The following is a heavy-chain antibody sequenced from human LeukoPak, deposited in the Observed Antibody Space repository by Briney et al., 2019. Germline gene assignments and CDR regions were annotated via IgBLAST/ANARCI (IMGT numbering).Heavy chain of an antibody. CDR3: SRGLHDYGDSNYYFDQ. Sequence: GGSLRLSCTASGFTFGDDAWSWFRQAPGKGLEWICFIRKKGYGETTDYAPSVRGRFIISRDDAKSIAYLRMNSLKTEGTALYYCSRGLHDYGDSNYYFDQWGRGTLVTVSS. V-gene: IGHV3-49*03. J-gene: IGHJ4*02. CDR2: IRKKGYGETT. D-gene: IGHD4-17*01. CDR1: GFTFGDDA.